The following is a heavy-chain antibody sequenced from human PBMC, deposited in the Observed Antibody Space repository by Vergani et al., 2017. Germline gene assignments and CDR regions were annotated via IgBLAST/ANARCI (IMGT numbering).Heavy chain of an antibody. J-gene: IGHJ4*02. V-gene: IGHV4-59*02. CDR3: ARSRIYYGAGSPDY. Sequence: QVQLQESGQGLVKPSETLSLTCTVSGASVNSYYWSWIRQPPGKGLEWMGYVSFRGDTLYDPSVKGRMTISLNTSSNPFSLYLTSVTAADTAVYYCARSRIYYGAGSPDYWGQGALVTVSS. CDR2: VSFRGDT. D-gene: IGHD3-10*01. CDR1: GASVNSYY.